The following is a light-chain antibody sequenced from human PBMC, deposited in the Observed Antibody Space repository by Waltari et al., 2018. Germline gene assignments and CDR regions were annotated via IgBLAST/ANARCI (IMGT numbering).Light chain of an antibody. Sequence: EIVLTQSPGTLSLSPGERATLSCRASQRVGKFLAWYQQKPGQAPGLLIYDASIRATGIPDRFSGSGSGTDFSLTISRLEPEEFALYYCQHYVRLPVSFGQGTKVGIK. CDR2: DAS. V-gene: IGKV3-20*01. CDR3: QHYVRLPVS. CDR1: QRVGKF. J-gene: IGKJ1*01.